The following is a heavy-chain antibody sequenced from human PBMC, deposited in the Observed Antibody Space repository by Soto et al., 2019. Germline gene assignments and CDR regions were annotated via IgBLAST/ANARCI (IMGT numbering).Heavy chain of an antibody. CDR2: IKSKRDGGTT. V-gene: IGHV3-15*01. Sequence: HLVESGGDLVKPGGSLRLSCAASGFMFSSAWMSCVRQAPGKGLEWVGRIKSKRDGGTTDYAPPVKGRFVISRDDSKNTLYLQMNSLKTDDTAVYYCVEGWNDFWGQGTLVAVSS. D-gene: IGHD1-1*01. J-gene: IGHJ4*02. CDR1: GFMFSSAW. CDR3: VEGWNDF.